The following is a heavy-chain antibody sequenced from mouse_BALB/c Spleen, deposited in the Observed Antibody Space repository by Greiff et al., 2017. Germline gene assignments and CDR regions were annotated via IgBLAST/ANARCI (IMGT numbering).Heavy chain of an antibody. CDR3: VTGSSLFAY. D-gene: IGHD1-1*01. CDR2: IRSKSNNYAT. J-gene: IGHJ3*01. V-gene: IGHV10-1*02. Sequence: EVKVVESGGGLVQPKGSLKLSCAASGFTFNTYAMNWVRQAPGKGLEWVARIRSKSNNYATYYADSVKDRFTISRDDSQSMLYLQMNNLKTEDTAMYYCVTGSSLFAYWGQGTLVTVSA. CDR1: GFTFNTYA.